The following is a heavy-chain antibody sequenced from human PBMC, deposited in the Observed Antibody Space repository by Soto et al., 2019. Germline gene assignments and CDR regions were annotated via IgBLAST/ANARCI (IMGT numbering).Heavy chain of an antibody. CDR2: ISSSSII. Sequence: PGGSLRLSCAASGFTFSSYGMNWVRQAPGKGLEWVSYISSSSIIYYADSVKGRFTISRDKAKNSLYLQMNTLRDEDTAVYYCARAITTVTGFDYWGQGALVTVSS. CDR1: GFTFSSYG. V-gene: IGHV3-48*02. J-gene: IGHJ4*02. D-gene: IGHD4-4*01. CDR3: ARAITTVTGFDY.